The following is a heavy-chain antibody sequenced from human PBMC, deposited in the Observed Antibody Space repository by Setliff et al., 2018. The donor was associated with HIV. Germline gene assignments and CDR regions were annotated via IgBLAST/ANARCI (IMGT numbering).Heavy chain of an antibody. CDR1: GGSFSGYY. D-gene: IGHD6-6*01. V-gene: IGHV4-34*01. J-gene: IGHJ4*02. Sequence: SETLSLPCAVYGGSFSGYYWSWIRQPPGKGLEWIGEINHSGSTNYNPSLKSRVAISVDTSKNQFSVKLSSVTAADTAVYYCARGRHYSGSAPFAIDFWGQGMLVTVSS. CDR3: ARGRHYSGSAPFAIDF. CDR2: INHSGST.